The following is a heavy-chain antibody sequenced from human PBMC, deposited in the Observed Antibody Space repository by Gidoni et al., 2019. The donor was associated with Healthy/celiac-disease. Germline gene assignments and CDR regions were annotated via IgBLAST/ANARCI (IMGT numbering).Heavy chain of an antibody. CDR3: TTDLSRYYDSSGYYSDGVRNWFDP. J-gene: IGHJ5*02. CDR1: GFTFSNAW. Sequence: EVQLVESGGGLVKPGGSLRLSCAASGFTFSNAWMSWVRQAPGKGLEWVGRMKSKTDGGTTDYAAPVKGRFTISRDDSKNTLYLQMNSLKTEDTAVYYCTTDLSRYYDSSGYYSDGVRNWFDPWGQGTLVTVSS. D-gene: IGHD3-22*01. CDR2: MKSKTDGGTT. V-gene: IGHV3-15*01.